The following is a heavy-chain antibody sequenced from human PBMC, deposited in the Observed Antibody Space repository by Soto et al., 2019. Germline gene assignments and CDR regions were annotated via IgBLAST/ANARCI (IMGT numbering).Heavy chain of an antibody. Sequence: ASVKVSCKASGYTFTSYGMSWVRQAPGQGLEWMGWISAYNGNTNYAQKLQGRVTMTTDTSTSTAYMELSSLRSEDTAVYYCADIEYSSSRHAFDIWGQGTMVTVS. CDR2: ISAYNGNT. D-gene: IGHD6-6*01. CDR1: GYTFTSYG. V-gene: IGHV1-18*01. CDR3: ADIEYSSSRHAFDI. J-gene: IGHJ3*02.